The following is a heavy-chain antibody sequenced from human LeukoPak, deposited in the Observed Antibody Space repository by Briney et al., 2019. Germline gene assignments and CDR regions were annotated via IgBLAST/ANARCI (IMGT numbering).Heavy chain of an antibody. Sequence: GGSLRLSCAALGFTFSSYGMHWVRQAPGKGLEWVAFIRYDGSNKYYADSVKGRFTISRDNSKNTLYLQMNSLRAEDTAVYYCAKDSRPNIVVVPAATFDYWGQGTLVTVSS. CDR3: AKDSRPNIVVVPAATFDY. CDR1: GFTFSSYG. J-gene: IGHJ4*02. V-gene: IGHV3-30*02. D-gene: IGHD2-2*01. CDR2: IRYDGSNK.